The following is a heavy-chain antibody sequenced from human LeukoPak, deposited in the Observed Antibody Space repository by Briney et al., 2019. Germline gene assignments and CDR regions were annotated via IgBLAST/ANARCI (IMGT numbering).Heavy chain of an antibody. Sequence: PSETLSLTCAVYGGSFSGYYWSWIRQPPGKGLEWIGEINHSGSTNYNPSLKSRVTISVDTSKNQFSLKLSFVTAADTAVYYCASRRRGYSYGYLVYWGQGTLVTVSS. V-gene: IGHV4-34*01. J-gene: IGHJ4*02. CDR2: INHSGST. CDR3: ASRRRGYSYGYLVY. D-gene: IGHD5-18*01. CDR1: GGSFSGYY.